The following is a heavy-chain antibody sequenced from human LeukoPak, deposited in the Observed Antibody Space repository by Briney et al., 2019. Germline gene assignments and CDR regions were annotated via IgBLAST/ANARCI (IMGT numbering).Heavy chain of an antibody. CDR3: ARDLGPIAAAGTDY. J-gene: IGHJ4*02. D-gene: IGHD6-13*01. CDR1: GYTFTSYG. V-gene: IGHV1-18*01. CDR2: ISAYNGNT. Sequence: GASVKVSCKASGYTFTSYGISWVRQAPGQGLEWMGWISAYNGNTNCAQKLQGRVTMTTDTSTSTAYMELRSLRSDDTAVYYCARDLGPIAAAGTDYWGQGTLVTVSS.